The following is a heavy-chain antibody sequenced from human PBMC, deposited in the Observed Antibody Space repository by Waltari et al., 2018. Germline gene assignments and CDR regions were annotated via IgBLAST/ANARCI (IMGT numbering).Heavy chain of an antibody. CDR1: GITLSSNG. Sequence: VQLVESGGGLVQPGGSLRLSCATSGITLSSNGMNWVRQAPGKGLEWVSYISGSGSTIYYADSVRGRFTISRDTANNSLYLQMNNLRADDTGVYYCARQFAYWGQGALVTVSS. V-gene: IGHV3-48*03. CDR2: ISGSGSTI. J-gene: IGHJ4*02. CDR3: ARQFAY.